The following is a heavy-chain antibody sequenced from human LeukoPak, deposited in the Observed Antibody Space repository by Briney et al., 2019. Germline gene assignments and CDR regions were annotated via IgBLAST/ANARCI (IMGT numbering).Heavy chain of an antibody. CDR1: GGSIINYY. D-gene: IGHD3-10*01. V-gene: IGHV4-59*12. Sequence: PSETLSLTCTVSGGSIINYYWSWIRQPPGKGLEWIGYIYYSGSTNYNPSLKSRVTISVDTSKNQFSLKLSSVTAADTAMYYCARGYGSGRWYWGQGTLVTVSS. CDR3: ARGYGSGRWY. J-gene: IGHJ4*02. CDR2: IYYSGST.